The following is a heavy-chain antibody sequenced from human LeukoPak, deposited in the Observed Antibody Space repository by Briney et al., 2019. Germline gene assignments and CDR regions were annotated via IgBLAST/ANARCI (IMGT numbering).Heavy chain of an antibody. J-gene: IGHJ4*02. Sequence: GGSLRLSCAASGFTFSSYAMRWVRQAPGKGLEWVSAISGSGSSTDYADSVKGRFTISRDNSKNTLYLQMTSLRAEDTAIYYCAKDPSSSRSYYFDYWGQGTLVTVSS. D-gene: IGHD6-13*01. CDR1: GFTFSSYA. CDR2: ISGSGSST. V-gene: IGHV3-23*01. CDR3: AKDPSSSRSYYFDY.